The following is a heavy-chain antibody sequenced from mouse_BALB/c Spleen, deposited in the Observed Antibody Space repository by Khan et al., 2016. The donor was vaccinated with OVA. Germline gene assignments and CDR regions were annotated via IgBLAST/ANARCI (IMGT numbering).Heavy chain of an antibody. CDR2: INPNNGGT. CDR1: GYTFSSYY. J-gene: IGHJ3*01. Sequence: QMQLEESGAELVKPGASVKLSCKASGYTFSSYYMYWVKQRPGQGLEWIGEINPNNGGTNFNEKFKSKAALTVDKSSTTAYIQLSSLTSEDSAVYYCTRSGYGSFAYWGQGTLVTGST. V-gene: IGHV1-53*01. CDR3: TRSGYGSFAY. D-gene: IGHD1-1*02.